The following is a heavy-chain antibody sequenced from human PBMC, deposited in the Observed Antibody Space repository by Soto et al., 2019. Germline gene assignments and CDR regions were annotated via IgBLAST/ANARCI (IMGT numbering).Heavy chain of an antibody. D-gene: IGHD7-27*01. J-gene: IGHJ4*02. CDR2: LYMSGNS. CDR3: TQEELGRDH. Sequence: ELQLVESGGGLVQPGGSLRLSCAASGSTVSTNYMSWVRQAPGKGLECVAILYMSGNSYYADSVRGRFTISRDTSKRTLSLQMGSLRAGATAVYYCTQEELGRDHWGQGTLVTVSS. V-gene: IGHV3-66*01. CDR1: GSTVSTNY.